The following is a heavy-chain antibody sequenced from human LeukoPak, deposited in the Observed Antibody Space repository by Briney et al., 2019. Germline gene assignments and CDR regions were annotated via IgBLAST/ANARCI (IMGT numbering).Heavy chain of an antibody. CDR3: ARGGIQVSGIDEFDY. J-gene: IGHJ4*02. CDR1: GFTFSSYG. Sequence: GGSLRLSCAASGFTFSSYGAHWVRQAPGKGLEWVASISYDGSKKYYADSVKGRFTISRENAESSLYLQMNSLRAEDTAVYYCARGGIQVSGIDEFDYWGQGTLVTVSS. CDR2: ISYDGSKK. D-gene: IGHD6-19*01. V-gene: IGHV3-30*07.